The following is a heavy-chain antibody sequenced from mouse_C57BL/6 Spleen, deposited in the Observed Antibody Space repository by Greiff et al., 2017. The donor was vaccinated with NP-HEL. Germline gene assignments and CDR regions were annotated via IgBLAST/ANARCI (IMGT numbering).Heavy chain of an antibody. J-gene: IGHJ4*01. CDR1: GYSFTGYF. CDR2: INPYNGDT. V-gene: IGHV1-20*01. D-gene: IGHD1-1*01. CDR3: AAGSSTWGAMDY. Sequence: VQLKQSGPELVKPGDSVKISCKASGYSFTGYFMNWVMQSHGKSLEWIGRINPYNGDTFYNQKFKGKATLTVDKSSSTAHMELRSLTSEDSAVYYCAAGSSTWGAMDYWGQGTSVTVSS.